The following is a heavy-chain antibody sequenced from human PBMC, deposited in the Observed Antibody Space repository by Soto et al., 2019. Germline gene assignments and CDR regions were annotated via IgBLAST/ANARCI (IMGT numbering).Heavy chain of an antibody. D-gene: IGHD3-3*01. CDR3: ARWSYLDY. CDR2: ISGSDGKT. CDR1: VFSFVSYA. Sequence: PGWSLRLSCASSVFSFVSYALSWVRQAPGKGLEWVSTISGSDGKTFYADSVKGRFSISRDTSQSTLYLQMNSLRADDTAMYYCARWSYLDYRGQGTRVTVSS. J-gene: IGHJ4*02. V-gene: IGHV3-23*01.